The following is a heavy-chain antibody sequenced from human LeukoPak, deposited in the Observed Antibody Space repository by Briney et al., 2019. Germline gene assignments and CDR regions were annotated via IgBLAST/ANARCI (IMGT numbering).Heavy chain of an antibody. CDR1: GYTFTSYG. CDR3: ARDWGRDGYNFDAFDI. Sequence: WASVKVSCKASGYTFTSYGISWVRQAPGQGLEWMGWISAHNGNTNYAQKLQGRVTMTTDTSTSTAYMELRSLRSDDTAVYYCARDWGRDGYNFDAFDIWGQGTMVTVSS. V-gene: IGHV1-18*01. D-gene: IGHD5-24*01. CDR2: ISAHNGNT. J-gene: IGHJ3*02.